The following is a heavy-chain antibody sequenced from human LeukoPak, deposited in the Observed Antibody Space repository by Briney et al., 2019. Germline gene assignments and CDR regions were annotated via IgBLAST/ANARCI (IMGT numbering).Heavy chain of an antibody. CDR1: GGTFSSYA. CDR2: IIPIFGTA. CDR3: AGDYDSSGYYYDY. J-gene: IGHJ4*02. V-gene: IGHV1-69*13. Sequence: SVKVSCKASGGTFSSYAISWVRQAPGQGLEWMGGIIPIFGTANYAQKFQGRVTITADESTSTAYMELSSLRSEDTAVYYCAGDYDSSGYYYDYWGQGTLVTVSS. D-gene: IGHD3-22*01.